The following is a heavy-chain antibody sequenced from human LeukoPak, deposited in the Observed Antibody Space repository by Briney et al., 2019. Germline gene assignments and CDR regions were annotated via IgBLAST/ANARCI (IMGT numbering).Heavy chain of an antibody. CDR3: ARAAPYYYGMDV. J-gene: IGHJ6*02. V-gene: IGHV3-30-3*01. CDR1: GFTFSSYA. Sequence: GGSLRLSCAASGFTFSSYAMHWVRQAPGKGLEWVAVISYDGSNKYYADSVEGRFTISRDNAKNSLYLQMNSLRAEDTAVYYCARAAPYYYGMDVWGQGTTVTVSS. CDR2: ISYDGSNK.